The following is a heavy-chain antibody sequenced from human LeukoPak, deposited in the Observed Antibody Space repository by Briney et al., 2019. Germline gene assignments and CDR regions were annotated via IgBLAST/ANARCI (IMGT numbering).Heavy chain of an antibody. J-gene: IGHJ4*02. CDR3: VSYNYINGLTNGYFDY. Sequence: SETLSLTCTVSGVSISNGDYYWSWIRQPPGKGLEWIGYMCYSGSTYYSPSLNSRLAISLDTSKNQFSLKLSSVTAADTAVYYSVSYNYINGLTNGYFDYWGQGALITASS. V-gene: IGHV4-30-4*01. CDR2: MCYSGST. D-gene: IGHD1-1*01. CDR1: GVSISNGDYY.